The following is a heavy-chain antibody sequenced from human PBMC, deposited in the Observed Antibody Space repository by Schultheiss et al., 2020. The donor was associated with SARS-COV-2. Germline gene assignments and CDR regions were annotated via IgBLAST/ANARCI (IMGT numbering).Heavy chain of an antibody. J-gene: IGHJ4*02. CDR2: IGTGGDT. D-gene: IGHD5-24*01. CDR3: ARTVIGRGRWLQSARGYFDY. CDR1: GFAFSSYV. Sequence: GESLKISCAASGFAFSSYVLHWVRRAPGKGPEWVSAIGTGGDTYYADSVMGRFTISRDNAKNSLYLQMNSLRAEDTAVYYCARTVIGRGRWLQSARGYFDYWGQGTLVTVSS. V-gene: IGHV3-47*02.